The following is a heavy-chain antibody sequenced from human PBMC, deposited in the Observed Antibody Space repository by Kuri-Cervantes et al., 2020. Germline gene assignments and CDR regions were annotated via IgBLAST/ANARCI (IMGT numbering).Heavy chain of an antibody. J-gene: IGHJ6*03. D-gene: IGHD2-21*01. Sequence: ASVKVSCKASGGTFSSYAINWVRQATGQGLEWMGWMNPNSGNTGYAQKFQGRVSMTSNTSISTAYMELSSLRSEDKAVYYCARGTFLGYYYMDVWGKGTTVTVSS. CDR1: GGTFSSYA. V-gene: IGHV1-8*02. CDR2: MNPNSGNT. CDR3: ARGTFLGYYYMDV.